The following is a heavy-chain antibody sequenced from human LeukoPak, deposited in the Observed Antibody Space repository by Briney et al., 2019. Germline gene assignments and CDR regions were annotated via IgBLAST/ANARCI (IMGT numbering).Heavy chain of an antibody. CDR3: ARQAGSGGCLDY. CDR2: IFYSGRT. D-gene: IGHD3-10*01. Sequence: KPSETLSLTCTVSGDSIGGSVDYWVWIHQPPGKGLEWIGSIFYSGRTYYNPSLKSRVTISVDTSKNQFSLKLTSVTAADTALYYCARQAGSGGCLDYWGQGTLVTVSS. J-gene: IGHJ4*02. V-gene: IGHV4-39*01. CDR1: GDSIGGSVDY.